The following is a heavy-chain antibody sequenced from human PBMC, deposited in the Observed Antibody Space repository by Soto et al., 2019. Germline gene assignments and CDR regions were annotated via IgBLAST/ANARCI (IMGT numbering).Heavy chain of an antibody. V-gene: IGHV4-30-4*01. D-gene: IGHD6-19*01. Sequence: SETLSLTCTVSGGSISSGDYYWSWIRQPPGKGLEWIGYIYYSGSTYYNPSLKSRVTISVDKSKNQFSLKLSSVTAADTAVYYCASAATVAAHLDYWGQGTLVTVSS. CDR3: ASAATVAAHLDY. CDR2: IYYSGST. CDR1: GGSISSGDYY. J-gene: IGHJ4*02.